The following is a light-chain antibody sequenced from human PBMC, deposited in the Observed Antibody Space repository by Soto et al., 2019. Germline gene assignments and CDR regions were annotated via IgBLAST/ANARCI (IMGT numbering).Light chain of an antibody. CDR3: QQYGYSLWT. V-gene: IGKV3-20*01. Sequence: EIVLTQSLGTLSLSLGERATLSCRASQSVSSSYLAWYQQKPGQAPRLLIYGASRRVTGIPDRFSGSGSGTDFTLTISRLEPEDFAVYYCQQYGYSLWTFGPGTKVEIK. CDR1: QSVSSSY. CDR2: GAS. J-gene: IGKJ1*01.